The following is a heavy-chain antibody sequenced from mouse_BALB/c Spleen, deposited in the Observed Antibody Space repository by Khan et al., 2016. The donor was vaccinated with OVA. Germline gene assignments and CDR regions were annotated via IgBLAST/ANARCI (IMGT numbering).Heavy chain of an antibody. V-gene: IGHV3-2*02. CDR3: ARGNYYGYYFDN. D-gene: IGHD1-1*01. J-gene: IGHJ2*01. Sequence: EVQLQESGPGLVKPSQSLSLTCTVTGYSITSGYAWNWIRQFPGNKLEWMGYISYSGVTSYTPSLKSRISITRDTSKNKSFLQLNSVTTEDTATYYCARGNYYGYYFDNWGQGTTLTVSS. CDR1: GYSITSGYA. CDR2: ISYSGVT.